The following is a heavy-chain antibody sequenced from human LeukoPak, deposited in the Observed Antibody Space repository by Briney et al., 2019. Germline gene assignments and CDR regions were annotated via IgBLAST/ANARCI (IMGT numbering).Heavy chain of an antibody. J-gene: IGHJ3*01. CDR2: ICDSGNT. D-gene: IGHD6-19*01. Sequence: PSETLSLTCTVSGGSVSSWYWSWIRQPPGKGLEWIGYICDSGNTKYNPSLKSRVTISIDTPKNQFSLKLTSVTAADTATYYCARETSLMGYASGLGFNYWGQGTMVTVSS. CDR1: GGSVSSWY. CDR3: ARETSLMGYASGLGFNY. V-gene: IGHV4-59*02.